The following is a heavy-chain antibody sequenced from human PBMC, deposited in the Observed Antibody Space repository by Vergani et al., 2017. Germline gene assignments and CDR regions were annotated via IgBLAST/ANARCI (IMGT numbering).Heavy chain of an antibody. J-gene: IGHJ6*02. V-gene: IGHV3-23*01. D-gene: IGHD5-12*01. Sequence: EVQLLESGGGLVQPGGSLRLSCAASGFTFSSYAMSWVRQAPGKGLEWVSAISGSGGSTYYADSVKGRFTISRDNSKNTLYLQMNSLRAEDTAVYYCAKDGGTGGYDYLYYYYGMDVWGQGTTVTVSS. CDR3: AKDGGTGGYDYLYYYYGMDV. CDR1: GFTFSSYA. CDR2: ISGSGGST.